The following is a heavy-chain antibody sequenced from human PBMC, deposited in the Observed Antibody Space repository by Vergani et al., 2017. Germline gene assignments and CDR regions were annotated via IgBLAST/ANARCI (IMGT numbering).Heavy chain of an antibody. Sequence: EVQLLESGGGLVQPGGSLRLSCAASGFGFSIHTITWVRQARGKGLEWVTFISNTGHGTLYAVAVKGRFTVSRDNSKNTVYLQMNSLGAEDTAVYYCAKSDCSSTSCYKTAEYFQHWDQVTLVTVSS. V-gene: IGHV3-23*01. D-gene: IGHD2-2*02. CDR2: ISNTGHGT. CDR3: AKSDCSSTSCYKTAEYFQH. J-gene: IGHJ1*01. CDR1: GFGFSIHT.